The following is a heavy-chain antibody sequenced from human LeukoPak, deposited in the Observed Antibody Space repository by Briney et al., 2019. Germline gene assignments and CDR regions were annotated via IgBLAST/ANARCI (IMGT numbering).Heavy chain of an antibody. Sequence: SETLSLTCTVSGGSISSYYWSWIRQPPGKGLEWIGYIYYSGSTNYNPSLKSRVTISVDTSKNQFSLKLSSVTAADTAVYYCARARYSYGPWYFDYWGQGTLVTASS. CDR1: GGSISSYY. J-gene: IGHJ4*02. CDR2: IYYSGST. V-gene: IGHV4-59*01. D-gene: IGHD5-18*01. CDR3: ARARYSYGPWYFDY.